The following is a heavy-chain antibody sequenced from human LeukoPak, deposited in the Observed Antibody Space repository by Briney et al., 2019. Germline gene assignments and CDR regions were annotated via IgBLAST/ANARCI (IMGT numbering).Heavy chain of an antibody. CDR1: GGSFSGYY. V-gene: IGHV4-34*01. CDR2: INHSGST. J-gene: IGHJ4*02. CDR3: ARDQYYYDSIGYYRIDY. Sequence: SETLSLTCAVYGGSFSGYYWSWIRQPPGKGLEWIGEINHSGSTNYNPSLKSRVTISVDTSKNQFSLKLSSVTAADTAVYYCARDQYYYDSIGYYRIDYWGQGTLVTVSS. D-gene: IGHD3-22*01.